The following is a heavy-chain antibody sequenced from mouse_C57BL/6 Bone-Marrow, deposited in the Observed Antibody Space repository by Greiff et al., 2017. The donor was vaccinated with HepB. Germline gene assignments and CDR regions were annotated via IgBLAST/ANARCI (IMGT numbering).Heavy chain of an antibody. J-gene: IGHJ4*01. D-gene: IGHD1-1*01. Sequence: EVQLQQSGPELVKPGASVKISCKASGYTFTDYYMNWVKQSHGKSLEWIGDINPNNGGTSYNQKFKGKATLTVDKSSSTAYMELRSLTSEDSAVYYCAREKSITTVVPYYYAMDYWGQGTSVTVSS. CDR2: INPNNGGT. CDR1: GYTFTDYY. CDR3: AREKSITTVVPYYYAMDY. V-gene: IGHV1-26*01.